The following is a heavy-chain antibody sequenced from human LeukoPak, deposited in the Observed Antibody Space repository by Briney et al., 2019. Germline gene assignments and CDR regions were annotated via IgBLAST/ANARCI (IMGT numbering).Heavy chain of an antibody. V-gene: IGHV1-18*01. CDR1: GYTFTSYG. D-gene: IGHD6-19*01. J-gene: IGHJ4*02. CDR3: ARDLPRSARIAVAGHL. CDR2: ISAYNGNT. Sequence: GASVKVSCKASGYTFTSYGISWVRQAPGQGLEWMGGISAYNGNTNYAQKLQGRVTMTTDTSTSTAYMELRSLRSDDTAVYYCARDLPRSARIAVAGHLWGQGTLVTVSS.